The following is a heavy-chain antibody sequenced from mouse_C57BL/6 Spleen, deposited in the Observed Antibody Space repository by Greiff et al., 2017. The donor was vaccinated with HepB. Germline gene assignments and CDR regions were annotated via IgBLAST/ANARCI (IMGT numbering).Heavy chain of an antibody. V-gene: IGHV10-1*01. D-gene: IGHD4-1*01. Sequence: EVMLVESGGGLVQPKGSLKLSCAASGFSFNTYAMNWVRQAPGKGLEWVARIRSKSNNYATYYADSVKDRFTISRDDSESMLYLQMNNLKTEDTAMYYCVRHAWDGHYFDYWGQGTTLTVSS. CDR1: GFSFNTYA. CDR2: IRSKSNNYAT. J-gene: IGHJ2*01. CDR3: VRHAWDGHYFDY.